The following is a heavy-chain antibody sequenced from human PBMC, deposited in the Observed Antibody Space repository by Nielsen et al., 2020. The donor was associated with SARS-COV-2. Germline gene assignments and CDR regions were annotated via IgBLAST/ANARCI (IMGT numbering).Heavy chain of an antibody. CDR3: ANTYYYDSSGYYPPNYYYGMDV. Sequence: SVKVSCKASGYTFTGYYMHWVRQAPGQGLEWMGGIIPIFGTANYAQKFQGRVTITADESTSTAYMELSSLRSEDTAVYYCANTYYYDSSGYYPPNYYYGMDVWGQGTTVTVSS. CDR1: GYTFTGYY. V-gene: IGHV1-69*13. CDR2: IIPIFGTA. J-gene: IGHJ6*02. D-gene: IGHD3-22*01.